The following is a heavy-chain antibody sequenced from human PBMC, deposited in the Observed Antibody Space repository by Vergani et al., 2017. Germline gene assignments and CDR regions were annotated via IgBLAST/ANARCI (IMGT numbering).Heavy chain of an antibody. D-gene: IGHD4-17*01. CDR1: GFTFSSYA. CDR2: ISYDGSNK. V-gene: IGHV3-30-3*01. J-gene: IGHJ6*02. Sequence: QVQLVESGGGVVQPGRSLRLSCAASGFTFSSYAMHWVRQAPGQGLEWVAVISYDGSNKYYADSVKGRFTISRDNSKNTLYLQMNSLRAEDTAVYYCARGGGGYGDFYYYYGMDVWGQGTTVTVSS. CDR3: ARGGGGYGDFYYYYGMDV.